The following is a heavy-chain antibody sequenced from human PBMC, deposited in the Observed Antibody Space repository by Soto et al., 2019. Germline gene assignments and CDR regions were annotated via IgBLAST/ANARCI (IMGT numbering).Heavy chain of an antibody. CDR1: GGSISSSSYY. J-gene: IGHJ1*01. D-gene: IGHD6-13*01. CDR2: IYYSGST. Sequence: SETLSLTCTVSGGSISSSSYYWGWIRQPPGKGLEWIGSIYYSGSTYYNPSLKSRVTISVDTSKNQFSLKLSSVTAADTAVYYCARPSEQQLVFQHWGQGTLVTVSS. CDR3: ARPSEQQLVFQH. V-gene: IGHV4-39*01.